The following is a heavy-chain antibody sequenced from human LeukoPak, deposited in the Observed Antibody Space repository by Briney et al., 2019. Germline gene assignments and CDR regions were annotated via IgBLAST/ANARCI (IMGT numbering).Heavy chain of an antibody. D-gene: IGHD3-9*01. CDR2: INHSGST. Sequence: SETLSLTCAVYGGFFSGYYWSWIRQPPGKGLEWIGEINHSGSTNYNPSLKSRVTISVDTSKNQFSLKLSSVTAADTAVYYCARKSTGYYIAKYNWFDPWGQGTLVTVSS. CDR3: ARKSTGYYIAKYNWFDP. V-gene: IGHV4-34*01. CDR1: GGFFSGYY. J-gene: IGHJ5*02.